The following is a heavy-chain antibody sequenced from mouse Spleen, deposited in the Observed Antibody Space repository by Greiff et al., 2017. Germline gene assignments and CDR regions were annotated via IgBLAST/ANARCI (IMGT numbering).Heavy chain of an antibody. CDR2: ISSGGSYT. Sequence: EVKLMESGGGLVKPGGSLKLSCAASGFTFSSYAMSWVRQTPEKRLEWVATISSGGSYTYYPDSVKGRFTISRDNAKNTLYLQMSSLRSEDTAMYYCARHATGTFAYWGQGTLVTVSA. D-gene: IGHD4-1*01. CDR1: GFTFSSYA. V-gene: IGHV5-9-3*01. J-gene: IGHJ3*01. CDR3: ARHATGTFAY.